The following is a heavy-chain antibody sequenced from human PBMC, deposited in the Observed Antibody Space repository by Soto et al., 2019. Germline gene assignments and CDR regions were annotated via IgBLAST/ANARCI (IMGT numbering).Heavy chain of an antibody. CDR3: ARALLVVVTAIPVGARFDY. V-gene: IGHV4-30-4*01. CDR2: ISYSGST. Sequence: QVQLQESGPGLVKPSQTLSLTCTVSGGSISSGYYYWSWIRQPPGKGLEWIGYISYSGSTYYNPSLHSRLTISVDTSKNQSSLTLNSVTAAHTAVYYCARALLVVVTAIPVGARFDYWGQGTLVTVSS. D-gene: IGHD2-21*02. J-gene: IGHJ4*02. CDR1: GGSISSGYYY.